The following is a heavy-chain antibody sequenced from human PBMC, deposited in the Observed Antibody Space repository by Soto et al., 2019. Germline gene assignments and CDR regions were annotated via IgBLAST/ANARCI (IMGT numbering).Heavy chain of an antibody. CDR2: ISYPGDPK. J-gene: IGHJ4*02. D-gene: IGHD1-26*01. Sequence: QVQLVESGGGVVQPGRSLRLSCAASGFTLSDYPMHWVRQAPGKGLEWEAVISYPGDPKLYAESVTGRFTISRDTSKNTLYLQMNSQIPDDTAFYYCARDLFLGAPDYVDSGGQGTLVTASS. V-gene: IGHV3-30-3*01. CDR1: GFTLSDYP. CDR3: ARDLFLGAPDYVDS.